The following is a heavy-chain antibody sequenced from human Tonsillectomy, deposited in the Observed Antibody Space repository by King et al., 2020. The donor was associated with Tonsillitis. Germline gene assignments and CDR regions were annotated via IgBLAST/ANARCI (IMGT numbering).Heavy chain of an antibody. V-gene: IGHV1-58*01. CDR2: IVVGSGNT. Sequence: QLVRSRPEVKKPGTSVKVSCKASGFTFTSSAVQWVRQARGQRLEWIGWIVVGSGNTNYAQKFQERVTITRDMSTSTAYMELSSLRSEDTAVYYCAAEEVRFLEWLLYRADYYYGMDVWGQGTTVTVSS. CDR1: GFTFTSSA. D-gene: IGHD3-3*01. CDR3: AAEEVRFLEWLLYRADYYYGMDV. J-gene: IGHJ6*02.